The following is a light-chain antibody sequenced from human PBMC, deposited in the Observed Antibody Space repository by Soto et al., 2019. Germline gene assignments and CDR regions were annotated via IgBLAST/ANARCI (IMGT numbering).Light chain of an antibody. Sequence: QSVLTRPPSVSGAPGQRVTSSCTGSSSNIGAGYDVHWYQQLPGTAPKLLIHGNSNRPSGVPDRFSGSKSGTSASLAITGLQAEDEADYYCQSFDSSLSGSRVFGTGTKVTVL. CDR3: QSFDSSLSGSRV. CDR1: SSNIGAGYD. V-gene: IGLV1-40*01. J-gene: IGLJ1*01. CDR2: GNS.